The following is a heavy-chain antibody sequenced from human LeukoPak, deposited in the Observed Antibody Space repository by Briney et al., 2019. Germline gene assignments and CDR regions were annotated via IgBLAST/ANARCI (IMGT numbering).Heavy chain of an antibody. Sequence: SETLSLTCTVSGGSISSYYWSWIRQPPGKGLEWIGYIYYSGSTNYNPSLKSRVTISVDTSKNQFSLKLSSVTAADTAVYYCARVYSSGWYANSDYWGQGTLVTVSS. CDR2: IYYSGST. J-gene: IGHJ4*02. CDR3: ARVYSSGWYANSDY. V-gene: IGHV4-59*01. CDR1: GGSISSYY. D-gene: IGHD6-19*01.